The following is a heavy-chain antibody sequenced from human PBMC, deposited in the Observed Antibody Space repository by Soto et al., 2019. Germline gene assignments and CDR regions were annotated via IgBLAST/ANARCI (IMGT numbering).Heavy chain of an antibody. J-gene: IGHJ6*02. V-gene: IGHV3-30*18. CDR2: VSYDGRSQ. CDR1: GFSFRNYG. D-gene: IGHD2-21*01. CDR3: AKFPEKMAIYYYYSGIDI. Sequence: PGGSLRLSCAASGFSFRNYGIHWVRQAPGKGLEWVAVVSYDGRSQNYTASVKGRFTISRDNSKNTVYLQMDSLTAEDTAVYYCAKFPEKMAIYYYYSGIDIWGQGTTVTVSS.